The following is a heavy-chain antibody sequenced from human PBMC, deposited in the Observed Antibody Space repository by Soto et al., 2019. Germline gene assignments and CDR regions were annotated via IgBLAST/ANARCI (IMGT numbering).Heavy chain of an antibody. J-gene: IGHJ6*02. CDR3: ATVGFRDIYLYCYGMDV. V-gene: IGHV1-24*01. D-gene: IGHD2-15*01. CDR2: FDPGDGET. CDR1: GYTLTELS. Sequence: ASVKVSCKVSGYTLTELSMHWVRQAPGKGLEWMGGFDPGDGETIYAQKFQGRVTMTEDTSTDTAYMELSSLRSEDTAVYYCATVGFRDIYLYCYGMDVWGQGTTVTVSS.